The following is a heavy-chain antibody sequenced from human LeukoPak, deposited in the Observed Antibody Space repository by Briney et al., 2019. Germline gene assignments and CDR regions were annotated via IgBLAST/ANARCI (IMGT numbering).Heavy chain of an antibody. J-gene: IGHJ4*02. CDR2: ISSSSSYI. V-gene: IGHV3-21*01. D-gene: IGHD2/OR15-2a*01. CDR1: GFTFSSYS. CDR3: ASFYGSPPPYYFDY. Sequence: GGSLRLSCAASGFTFSSYSMNWVRQAPGKGLEWVSSISSSSSYIYYADSVKGRFTISRDNAQNSLYLQMNSLRAEDTAVYYCASFYGSPPPYYFDYGGQETRVTVPS.